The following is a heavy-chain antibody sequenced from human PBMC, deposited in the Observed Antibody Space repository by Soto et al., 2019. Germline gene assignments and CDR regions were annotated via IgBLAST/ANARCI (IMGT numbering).Heavy chain of an antibody. CDR2: IYYSGST. Sequence: SETLSLTCTVSGGSISSYYWSWIRQPPGKGLEWIGYIYYSGSTNYNPSLKSRVTISVDTSKNQLSLKLSSVTAADTAVYYCARRYGGGFDYWGQGTLVTVSS. J-gene: IGHJ4*02. CDR3: ARRYGGGFDY. V-gene: IGHV4-59*08. CDR1: GGSISSYY. D-gene: IGHD2-15*01.